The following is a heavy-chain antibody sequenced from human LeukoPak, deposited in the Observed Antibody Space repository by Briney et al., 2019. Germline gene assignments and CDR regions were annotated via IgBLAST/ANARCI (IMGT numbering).Heavy chain of an antibody. CDR2: IYHSGST. Sequence: SETLSLTCAVSGGSISSSNWWSWVRQPPGKGLEWIGEIYHSGSTNYNPSLKSRVTISVDKSKNQFSLKLSSVTAADTAVYYCARVVWFGELSVYFDYWGQGTLVTVSS. CDR3: ARVVWFGELSVYFDY. CDR1: GGSISSSNW. J-gene: IGHJ4*02. D-gene: IGHD3-10*01. V-gene: IGHV4-4*02.